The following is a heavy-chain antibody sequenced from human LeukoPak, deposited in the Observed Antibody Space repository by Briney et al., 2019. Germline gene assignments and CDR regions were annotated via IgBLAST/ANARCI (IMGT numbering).Heavy chain of an antibody. CDR1: GFIFDDYG. Sequence: GGSLRLSCAASGFIFDDYGMSWVRQAPGKGLEWVCGINWNGGSTGYADSVKGGFTIFRDNAKNSLYLQMNSLRAEDTALYYCARAHYSGSFGYWGQGTLVTVSS. CDR2: INWNGGST. CDR3: ARAHYSGSFGY. V-gene: IGHV3-20*04. J-gene: IGHJ4*02. D-gene: IGHD1-26*01.